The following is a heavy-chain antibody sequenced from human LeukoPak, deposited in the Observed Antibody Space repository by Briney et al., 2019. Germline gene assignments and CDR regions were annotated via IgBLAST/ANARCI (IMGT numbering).Heavy chain of an antibody. CDR1: GYTFTGYY. J-gene: IGHJ4*02. CDR2: INPNSCGT. CDR3: ARLGAVAGTGPLGY. D-gene: IGHD6-19*01. Sequence: ASVKVSCKASGYTFTGYYMHWGRQAPGQGLEWMGWINPNSCGTNYAQKFQGRVTMTRDTSISTAYMELSRPRSDDTAVYYRARLGAVAGTGPLGYWGQGTLVTVSS. V-gene: IGHV1-2*02.